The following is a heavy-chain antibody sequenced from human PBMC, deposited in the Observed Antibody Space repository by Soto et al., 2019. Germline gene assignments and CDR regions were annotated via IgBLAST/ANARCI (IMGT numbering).Heavy chain of an antibody. CDR2: MYDSGTT. CDR3: AAAYHY. CDR1: GASIKSYY. Sequence: QVQLQESGPGLVKPSETLSLTCTVSGASIKSYYWNWMRQPPGKGLEWIGNMYDSGTTNYNPSLQSRLTLSVDTSKHQFSLKLTSVTAADTAVYYCAAAYHYWCQGTLVTVSS. J-gene: IGHJ4*02. V-gene: IGHV4-59*01. D-gene: IGHD3-16*01.